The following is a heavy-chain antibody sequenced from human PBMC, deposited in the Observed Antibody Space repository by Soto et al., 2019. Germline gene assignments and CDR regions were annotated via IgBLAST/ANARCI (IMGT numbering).Heavy chain of an antibody. D-gene: IGHD5-18*01. CDR1: GYTFTIYA. Sequence: ASVKVSCKASGYTFTIYAMHWVRQAPGQGLEWMGWISAYNGNTNYAQKLQGRVTMTTDTSTSTAYMELRSLRSDDTAVYYCARVGYSYGSSFFDIWGQGTMVTVSS. V-gene: IGHV1-18*01. CDR2: ISAYNGNT. CDR3: ARVGYSYGSSFFDI. J-gene: IGHJ3*02.